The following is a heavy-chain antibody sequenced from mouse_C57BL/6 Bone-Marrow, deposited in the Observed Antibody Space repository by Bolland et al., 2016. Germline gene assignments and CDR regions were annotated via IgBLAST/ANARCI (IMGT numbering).Heavy chain of an antibody. D-gene: IGHD2-10*02. V-gene: IGHV1-50*01. J-gene: IGHJ3*01. CDR3: AREYPFAY. Sequence: NYNQKFKGKATLTVDTSSSTAYMQLSSLTSEDSAVYYCAREYPFAYWGQGTLV.